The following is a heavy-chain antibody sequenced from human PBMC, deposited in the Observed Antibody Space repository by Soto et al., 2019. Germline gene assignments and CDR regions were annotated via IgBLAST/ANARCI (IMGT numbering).Heavy chain of an antibody. CDR2: ISGYNGNT. J-gene: IGHJ4*02. D-gene: IGHD3-22*01. CDR3: ASVDYYDSSGYYGY. CDR1: GYTFTIYG. V-gene: IGHV1-18*04. Sequence: QVQLVQSGAEVKKPGASVKVSCKASGYTFTIYGISWVRQAPGQGLEWMGWISGYNGNTDYAQNLQDRVTLTTDASPSSVYMELRSLRSDDTAVYYCASVDYYDSSGYYGYWGQGTLITVSS.